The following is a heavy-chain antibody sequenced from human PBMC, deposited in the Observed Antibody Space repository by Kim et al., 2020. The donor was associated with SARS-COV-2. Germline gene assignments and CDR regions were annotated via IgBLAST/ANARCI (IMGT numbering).Heavy chain of an antibody. J-gene: IGHJ5*02. CDR2: INHSGST. V-gene: IGHV4-34*01. Sequence: SETLSLTCAVYGGSFSGYYWSWIRQPPGKGLEWIGEINHSGSTNYNPSLKSRVTISVDTSKNQFSLKLSSVTAADTAVYYCARGGGTWLNWFDPWGQGTLVTVSS. CDR3: ARGGGTWLNWFDP. D-gene: IGHD3-22*01. CDR1: GGSFSGYY.